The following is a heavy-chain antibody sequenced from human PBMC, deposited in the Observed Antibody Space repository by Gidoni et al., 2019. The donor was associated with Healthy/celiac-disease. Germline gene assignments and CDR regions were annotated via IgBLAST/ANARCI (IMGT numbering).Heavy chain of an antibody. V-gene: IGHV3-49*04. J-gene: IGHJ2*01. CDR3: TRSPDSSGYYLYWYFDL. CDR1: GFTFGDYA. D-gene: IGHD3-22*01. CDR2: IRSKAYGGTT. Sequence: EVQLVESGGGLVQPGRSLRLSCTASGFTFGDYAMSWVRQAPGKGLEWVGFIRSKAYGGTTEYAASVKGRFTISRDDSKSIAYLQMNSLKTEDTAVYYCTRSPDSSGYYLYWYFDLWGRGTLVTVSS.